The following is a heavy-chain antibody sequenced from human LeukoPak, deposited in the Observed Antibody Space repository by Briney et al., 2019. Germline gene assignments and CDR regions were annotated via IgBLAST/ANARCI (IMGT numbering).Heavy chain of an antibody. Sequence: GGSLRLSCAASGFTFSNAWMSWVRQAPGKGLEWVGRIKSKTDGGTTDYAAPVKGRFTISRDDSKKTLYLQMNSLKTEDTAVYYCTPDRRFWDSSGYYWGVTNYFDYWGQGPLVTVSS. V-gene: IGHV3-15*01. CDR2: IKSKTDGGTT. CDR3: TPDRRFWDSSGYYWGVTNYFDY. J-gene: IGHJ4*02. D-gene: IGHD3-22*01. CDR1: GFTFSNAW.